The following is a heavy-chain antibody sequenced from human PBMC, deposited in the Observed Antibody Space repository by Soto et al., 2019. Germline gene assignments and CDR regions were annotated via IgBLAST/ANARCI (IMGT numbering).Heavy chain of an antibody. Sequence: GGSLRLSCAASGFTFSNYWIHWVRQAPGKGLVWVSRISRDGSSTNYADSVKGRFTISRDNAENTLYLQMNSLRAEDTAVFYCARGGNDYTSPRGHDYWGQGTLVTVSS. J-gene: IGHJ4*02. V-gene: IGHV3-74*01. CDR3: ARGGNDYTSPRGHDY. D-gene: IGHD4-4*01. CDR2: ISRDGSST. CDR1: GFTFSNYW.